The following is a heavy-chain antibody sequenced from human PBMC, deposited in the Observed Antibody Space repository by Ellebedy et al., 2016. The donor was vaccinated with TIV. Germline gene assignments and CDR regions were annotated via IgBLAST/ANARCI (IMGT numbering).Heavy chain of an antibody. D-gene: IGHD3-9*01. CDR3: ARGDGYFDTGGMDV. Sequence: PGGSLRLSCAASGFTFSSYSMNWVRKAPGKGLEWVSYVSSSSSTIYYADSVKGRFTISRDNAKNSLYLQMNSLRDEDTAVYYWARGDGYFDTGGMDVWGQGTTVTVSS. CDR2: VSSSSSTI. CDR1: GFTFSSYS. V-gene: IGHV3-48*02. J-gene: IGHJ6*02.